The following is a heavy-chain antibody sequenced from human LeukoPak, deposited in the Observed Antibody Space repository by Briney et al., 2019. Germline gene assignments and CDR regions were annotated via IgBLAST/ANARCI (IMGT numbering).Heavy chain of an antibody. CDR3: ARDRLYGYDAFDI. V-gene: IGHV1-2*02. CDR2: INPNTGDT. J-gene: IGHJ3*02. D-gene: IGHD2/OR15-2a*01. CDR1: GYTFTVYY. Sequence: SVKVSFKASGYTFTVYYMHWVRQAPGQGLEWMGWINPNTGDTNYAQEFQGRVTMTRDTSITTAYMELNGLRSDDTAVYYCARDRLYGYDAFDIWGQGTMVTVSS.